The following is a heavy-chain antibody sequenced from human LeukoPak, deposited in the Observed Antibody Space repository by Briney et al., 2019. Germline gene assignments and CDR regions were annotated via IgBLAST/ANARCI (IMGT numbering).Heavy chain of an antibody. D-gene: IGHD6-13*01. CDR2: ISSSSYI. CDR3: ARELAAAGFDY. V-gene: IGHV3-21*01. CDR1: GFTFSSYS. J-gene: IGHJ4*02. Sequence: PGGSLRLSCAASGFTFSSYSMNWVRQAPGRGLEWVSSISSSSYIYYADSVKGRLTTSRDNAKNSLYLQMNSLRAEDTAVYYCARELAAAGFDYWGQGTLVTVSS.